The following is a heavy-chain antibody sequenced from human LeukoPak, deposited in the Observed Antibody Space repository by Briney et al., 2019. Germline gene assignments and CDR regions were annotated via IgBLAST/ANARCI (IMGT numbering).Heavy chain of an antibody. Sequence: SVKVSCKASGFTFTGYYIHWVRLAPGHGLEWMGWINPNSGDKDFAQKFQGRVSMTRDTSISTAYMEVSRLRSDDTAVYYCAKGATYYDLLSGYPLPGYFYMDVWGKGTTVTVSS. J-gene: IGHJ6*03. CDR1: GFTFTGYY. V-gene: IGHV1-2*02. D-gene: IGHD3-3*01. CDR3: AKGATYYDLLSGYPLPGYFYMDV. CDR2: INPNSGDK.